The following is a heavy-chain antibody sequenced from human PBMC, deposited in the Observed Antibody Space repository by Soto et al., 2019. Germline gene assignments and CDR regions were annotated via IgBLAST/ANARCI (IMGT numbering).Heavy chain of an antibody. Sequence: GESLKISCKGSGYSFTSYWISWVRQMPGKGLEWMGRIDPSDSYTNHSPSFQGHVTISADKSISTAYLQWSSLKASDTAMYYCARHYYYYYGMDVWGQGTTVTVSS. CDR2: IDPSDSYT. CDR1: GYSFTSYW. CDR3: ARHYYYYYGMDV. V-gene: IGHV5-10-1*01. J-gene: IGHJ6*02.